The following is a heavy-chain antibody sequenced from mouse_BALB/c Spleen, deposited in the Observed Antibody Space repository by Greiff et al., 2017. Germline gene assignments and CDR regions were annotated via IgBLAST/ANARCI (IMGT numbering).Heavy chain of an antibody. CDR3: ARDSPQRDYAMDY. CDR2: IRNKANGYTT. CDR1: GFTFTDYY. J-gene: IGHJ4*01. Sequence: EVQLQESGGGLVQPGGSLRLSCATSGFTFTDYYMSWVRQPPGKALEWLGFIRNKANGYTTEYSASVKGRFTISRDNSQSILYLQMNTLRAEDSATYYCARDSPQRDYAMDYWGQGTSVTVSS. V-gene: IGHV7-3*02.